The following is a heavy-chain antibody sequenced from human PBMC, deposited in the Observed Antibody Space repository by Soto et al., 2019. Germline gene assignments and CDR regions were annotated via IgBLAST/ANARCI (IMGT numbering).Heavy chain of an antibody. V-gene: IGHV1-18*01. J-gene: IGHJ3*02. CDR3: ARDKYYGSGIGDAFDI. D-gene: IGHD3-10*01. CDR1: GYTFTSYG. CDR2: ISAYNGNT. Sequence: QVQLVQSGAEVXXXGASVKVSCKASGYTFTSYGISWVRQAPGQGLEWMGWISAYNGNTNCAQKLQGRVTMTTDTATSTAYMELRSLRSDDTAVYYCARDKYYGSGIGDAFDIWGQGTMVTVSS.